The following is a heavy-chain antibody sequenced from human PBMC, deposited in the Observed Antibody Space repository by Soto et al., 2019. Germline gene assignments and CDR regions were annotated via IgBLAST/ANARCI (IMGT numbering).Heavy chain of an antibody. CDR1: AGSFSRYY. J-gene: IGHJ1*01. CDR2: MNHNGST. CDR3: ARIKDISRQSRSLRF. D-gene: IGHD3-3*02. V-gene: IGHV4-34*01. Sequence: SETLSLTSAVYAGSFSRYYCTWIRQPPGKGLEWIGEMNHNGSTKCNPSLKSRVTTSVDTCKNQFSLRLNSVTAEDTVVYYCARIKDISRQSRSLRFWGQGTLVTVSS.